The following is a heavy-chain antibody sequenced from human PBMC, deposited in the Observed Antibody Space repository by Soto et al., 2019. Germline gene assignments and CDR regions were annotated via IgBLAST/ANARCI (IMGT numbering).Heavy chain of an antibody. V-gene: IGHV3-30*18. J-gene: IGHJ6*02. CDR2: ISYDGSNK. Sequence: GGSLRLSCAASGFTFSGYGMHWVRQAPGKGLEWVAVISYDGSNKYYADSVKGRFTISRDNSKNTLYLQMNSLRAEDTAVYYCAKDWDSYGYYYYYGMDVWGQGTTVTVSS. CDR3: AKDWDSYGYYYYYGMDV. CDR1: GFTFSGYG. D-gene: IGHD5-18*01.